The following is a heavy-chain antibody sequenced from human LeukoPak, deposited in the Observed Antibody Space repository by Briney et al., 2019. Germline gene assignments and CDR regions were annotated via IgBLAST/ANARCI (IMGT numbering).Heavy chain of an antibody. V-gene: IGHV5-51*01. CDR2: IYPGDSDT. J-gene: IGHJ4*02. D-gene: IGHD3-22*01. CDR1: GFTFSSYW. CDR3: ARQGSAYYPFDY. Sequence: GGSLRLSCAASGFTFSSYWIGWVRQMPGKGLEWMGIIYPGDSDTRYSPSFQGQVTISADKSISTAYLQWSSLKASDTAMYYCARQGSAYYPFDYWCQGTLVTVSS.